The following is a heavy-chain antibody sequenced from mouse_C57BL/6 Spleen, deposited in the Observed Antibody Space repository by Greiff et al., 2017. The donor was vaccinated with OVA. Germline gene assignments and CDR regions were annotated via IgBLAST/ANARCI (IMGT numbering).Heavy chain of an antibody. J-gene: IGHJ1*03. CDR1: GFTIKNTY. Sequence: EVQLQQSVAELVRPGASVKLSCTASGFTIKNTYMHWVKQRPEQGLEWIGRIDPANGNTKYAPKFQGKATITADTSSNTAYLQLSSLTSEDTAIYYCASDGYPDWYFDVWGTGTTVTVSS. D-gene: IGHD2-3*01. CDR2: IDPANGNT. CDR3: ASDGYPDWYFDV. V-gene: IGHV14-3*01.